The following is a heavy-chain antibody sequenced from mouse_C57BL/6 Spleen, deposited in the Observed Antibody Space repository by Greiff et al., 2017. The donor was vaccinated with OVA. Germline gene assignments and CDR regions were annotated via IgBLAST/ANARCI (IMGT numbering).Heavy chain of an antibody. CDR1: GFAFSSYS. Sequence: EVKLEESGAGLVKPGGSLKLSCAASGFAFSSYSMSWVRQTPEQRLEWVAYISTGGGYIYYADTLKGRFTISGDNSRNTLYLQMSSLKSEDTAMDYCTRGRWCRDYFDYWGQGTTLTVSS. CDR2: ISTGGGYI. D-gene: IGHD1-1*02. CDR3: TRGRWCRDYFDY. J-gene: IGHJ2*01. V-gene: IGHV5-9-1*02.